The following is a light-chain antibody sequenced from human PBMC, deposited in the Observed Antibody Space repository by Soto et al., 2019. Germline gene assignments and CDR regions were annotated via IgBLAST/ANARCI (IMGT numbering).Light chain of an antibody. J-gene: IGKJ5*01. Sequence: EIVMTQPPATLSVSPGETATLSCRASQIVSNNVAWYQQKPGQAPRLVIFDASTRATGIPERFSGSGSGTHFTLTITSLEPEDFAVYYCQEYDGAPPVTFGLGTRLEIK. CDR3: QEYDGAPPVT. V-gene: IGKV3D-15*01. CDR2: DAS. CDR1: QIVSNN.